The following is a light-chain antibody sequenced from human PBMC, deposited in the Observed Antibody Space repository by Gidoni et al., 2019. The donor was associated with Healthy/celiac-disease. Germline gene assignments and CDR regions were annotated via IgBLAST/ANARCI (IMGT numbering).Light chain of an antibody. CDR2: DAS. CDR3: QQRSNYPF. CDR1: QSVSSY. Sequence: EIVLTQSPATLSLSPGERATLSCRASQSVSSYLAWYQRKPGQAPRLLIYDASNRATGIPARFSGSGSGTDFTLTISSLEPEDFAVYYGQQRSNYPFFGGGTKVEIK. V-gene: IGKV3-11*01. J-gene: IGKJ4*01.